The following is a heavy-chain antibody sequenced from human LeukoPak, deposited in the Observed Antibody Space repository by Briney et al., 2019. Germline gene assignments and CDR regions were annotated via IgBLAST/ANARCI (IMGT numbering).Heavy chain of an antibody. D-gene: IGHD1-26*01. CDR3: ARGGNYWPQWWFDP. Sequence: PSETLSLTCTVSGGSISTYYWSWIRQPPGKGLEWIGYIYYTGSASYNPSLKSRVTMSLDASKNQFSLELNSVTPADTAVYYCARGGNYWPQWWFDPWGRGTLVSVSS. V-gene: IGHV4-59*01. CDR2: IYYTGSA. J-gene: IGHJ5*02. CDR1: GGSISTYY.